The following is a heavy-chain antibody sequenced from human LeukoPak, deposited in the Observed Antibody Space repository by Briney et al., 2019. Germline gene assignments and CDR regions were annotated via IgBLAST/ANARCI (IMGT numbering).Heavy chain of an antibody. CDR2: IEEYGSEI. Sequence: GGSLRLSCAASGFTFSTYWRGWVRRAPGKGLEWVANIEEYGSEIYYVDSVKGRFTISRDDAKNSLYLQMHSLRAEDTALYYCAKRSAAGTVGYFDYWGQGTLVTVSS. J-gene: IGHJ4*02. D-gene: IGHD6-13*01. CDR1: GFTFSTYW. V-gene: IGHV3-7*03. CDR3: AKRSAAGTVGYFDY.